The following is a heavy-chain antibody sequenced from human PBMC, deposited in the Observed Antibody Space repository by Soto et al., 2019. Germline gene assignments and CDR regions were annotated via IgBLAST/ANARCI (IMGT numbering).Heavy chain of an antibody. D-gene: IGHD1-26*01. J-gene: IGHJ5*01. CDR2: IYSSGST. Sequence: QVQLQESGPGLVKPSETLSLTCTVSGGSINNYYWSWIRQPPGKELEWIGYIYSSGSTDYNPSLRTRVTLSVDPSKTQFSLKLSSVTAAATAVYYCARHDTGSYDSWGQGTLVTVSS. CDR1: GGSINNYY. CDR3: ARHDTGSYDS. V-gene: IGHV4-59*08.